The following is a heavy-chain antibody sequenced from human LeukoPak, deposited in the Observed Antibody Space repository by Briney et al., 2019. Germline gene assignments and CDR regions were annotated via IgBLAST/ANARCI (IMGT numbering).Heavy chain of an antibody. D-gene: IGHD3-3*01. CDR1: GGSVSGYY. V-gene: IGHV4-39*07. CDR3: ASMEWSNYYMDV. Sequence: SETLSLTCAVYGGSVSGYYWGWIRQPPGKGLEWIGSIYYSGSTYYNPSLKSRVTISVDTSKNQFSLKLSSVTAAGTAVYYCASMEWSNYYMDVWGKGTTVTVSS. CDR2: IYYSGST. J-gene: IGHJ6*03.